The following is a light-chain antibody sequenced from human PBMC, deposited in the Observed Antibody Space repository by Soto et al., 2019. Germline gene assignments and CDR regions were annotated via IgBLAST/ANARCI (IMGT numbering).Light chain of an antibody. CDR3: QQYGRSPLLYT. V-gene: IGKV3-20*01. Sequence: EIVLTQSPGTLSLSPGERATLFCRTSQSVDSNFLAWYQQKPGQAPRLLVYGSSTRAAGVPDRFSGSGSGTDFTLTISRLEPEDFAVYYRQQYGRSPLLYTFGQGTKLGVK. J-gene: IGKJ2*01. CDR2: GSS. CDR1: QSVDSNF.